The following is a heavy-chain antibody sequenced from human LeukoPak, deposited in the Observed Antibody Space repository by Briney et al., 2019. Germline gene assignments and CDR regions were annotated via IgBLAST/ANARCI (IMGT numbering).Heavy chain of an antibody. D-gene: IGHD3-3*01. V-gene: IGHV4-61*02. Sequence: PSGTLSLTCTVSGGSISSSSFYWNWIRQPAGKGLEWIGRIYTSGSTIYNPSLKSRVTMSVDTSKNQFSLKLSSVAAAETAVYYCARGGIFGVVITPYYFDYWGQGTLVTVSS. J-gene: IGHJ4*02. CDR2: IYTSGST. CDR1: GGSISSSSFY. CDR3: ARGGIFGVVITPYYFDY.